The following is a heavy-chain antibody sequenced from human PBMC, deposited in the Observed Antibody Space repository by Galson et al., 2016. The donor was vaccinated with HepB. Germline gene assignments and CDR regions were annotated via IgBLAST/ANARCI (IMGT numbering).Heavy chain of an antibody. J-gene: IGHJ4*02. CDR1: GFTFSSYG. CDR2: IWYDGSNE. CDR3: ASLGSLGSFSRGLY. Sequence: SLILSCAASGFTFSSYGMHWVRQAPGKGLEWVAVIWYDGSNEYYADSVKGRFTISRDNSKNTLYLQMNSLRAEDTAVYYCASLGSLGSFSRGLYWGQGTLVTVSS. D-gene: IGHD3-10*01. V-gene: IGHV3-33*01.